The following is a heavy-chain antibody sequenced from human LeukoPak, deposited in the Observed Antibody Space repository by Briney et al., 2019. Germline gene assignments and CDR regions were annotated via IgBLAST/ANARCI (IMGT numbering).Heavy chain of an antibody. CDR2: INHSGST. D-gene: IGHD4-17*01. Sequence: PSETLSLTCAVYGGPFSGYYWSWIRQPPGKGLEWIGEINHSGSTNYNPSLKSRVTISVDTSKNQFSLKLSSVTDADTAVYYCATLIARSGDPGDYWGQGTLVTVSS. J-gene: IGHJ4*02. CDR1: GGPFSGYY. V-gene: IGHV4-34*01. CDR3: ATLIARSGDPGDY.